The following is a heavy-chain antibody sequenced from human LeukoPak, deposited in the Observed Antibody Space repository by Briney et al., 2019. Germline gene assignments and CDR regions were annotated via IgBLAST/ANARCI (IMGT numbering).Heavy chain of an antibody. CDR3: ARDVKSADNWSYLVSDY. CDR2: IYYSGST. J-gene: IGHJ4*02. Sequence: SETLSLTCTVSGGSISSSSYYWGWIRQPPGKGLEWIGSIYYSGSTYYNPSLKSRVTISVDTSKNQFSLKLSSVTAADTAVYYCARDVKSADNWSYLVSDYWGQGTLVTVSS. V-gene: IGHV4-39*07. D-gene: IGHD1-7*01. CDR1: GGSISSSSYY.